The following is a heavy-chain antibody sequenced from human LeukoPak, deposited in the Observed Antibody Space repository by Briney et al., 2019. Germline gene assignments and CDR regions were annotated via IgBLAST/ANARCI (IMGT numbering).Heavy chain of an antibody. J-gene: IGHJ6*02. Sequence: SETLSLTCTVSGGSVSSGTYYWSWIRQPPGTRLERIGYIYYSGTTNYNPSFKSRVTMSVDTSKNQFSLKLSSVTAADTAVYYCARGAVVNGLDVWGQGTTVTVSS. CDR2: IYYSGTT. D-gene: IGHD3-16*02. CDR1: GGSVSSGTYY. V-gene: IGHV4-61*01. CDR3: ARGAVVNGLDV.